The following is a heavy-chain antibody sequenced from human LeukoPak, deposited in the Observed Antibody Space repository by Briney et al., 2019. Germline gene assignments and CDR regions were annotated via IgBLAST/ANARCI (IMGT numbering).Heavy chain of an antibody. CDR1: GGSISSYY. J-gene: IGHJ4*02. CDR3: AREGRIAAAGTSS. V-gene: IGHV4-59*01. Sequence: PSETLSLTCTVSGGSISSYYWSWIRQPPGKGLEWIGYIYYSGSTNYNPSLKSRVTISVDTSKNQFSLKLSSVTAADTAVYYCAREGRIAAAGTSSWGQGTLVTVSS. CDR2: IYYSGST. D-gene: IGHD6-13*01.